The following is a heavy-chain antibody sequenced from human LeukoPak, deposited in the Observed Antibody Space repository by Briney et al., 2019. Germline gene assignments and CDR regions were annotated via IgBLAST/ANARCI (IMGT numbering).Heavy chain of an antibody. Sequence: SETLSLTCTVSGGSISSSSFYGGWIRQPPGKGLEWIGSIYYSGSTYYSPSLKSRVTISVDTSKNQFSLKLSSVTAADTAVYYCASHLGYCCRTSCSHFYCWGQGTLVTVSS. V-gene: IGHV4-39*01. CDR3: ASHLGYCCRTSCSHFYC. CDR1: GGSISSSSFY. D-gene: IGHD2-2*01. CDR2: IYYSGST. J-gene: IGHJ4*02.